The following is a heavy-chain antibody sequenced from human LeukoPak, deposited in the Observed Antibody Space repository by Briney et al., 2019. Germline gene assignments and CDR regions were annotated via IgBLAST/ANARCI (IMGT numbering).Heavy chain of an antibody. CDR1: GGSISSSNYY. Sequence: SETLSLTCTVSGGSISSSNYYWGWIRQPPGKGLEWIGSIYYSGSTYYNPSLKSRVTKSVDTSKNQFSLKLSSVTAADTAVYYCARQTVDTAMVDYWGQGTLVTVSS. CDR3: ARQTVDTAMVDY. V-gene: IGHV4-39*01. D-gene: IGHD5-18*01. CDR2: IYYSGST. J-gene: IGHJ4*02.